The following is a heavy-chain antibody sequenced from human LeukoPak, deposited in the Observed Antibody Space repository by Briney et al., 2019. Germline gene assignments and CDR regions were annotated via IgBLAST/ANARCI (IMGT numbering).Heavy chain of an antibody. CDR1: GYTFIDYY. J-gene: IGHJ4*02. Sequence: ASVKVSCKASGYTFIDYYMHWVRQAPGQGLEWMGWINPNSGETDYAQKFQGRVTMTRDTSISTVYMEMSRLRSDDTAVYYCARGSITISGSIIRAPDNWGQGTLVTVSS. CDR2: INPNSGET. V-gene: IGHV1-2*02. D-gene: IGHD3-3*01. CDR3: ARGSITISGSIIRAPDN.